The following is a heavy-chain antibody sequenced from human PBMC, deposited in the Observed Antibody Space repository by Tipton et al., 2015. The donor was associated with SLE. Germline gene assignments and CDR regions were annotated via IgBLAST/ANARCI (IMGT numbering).Heavy chain of an antibody. CDR3: ARGPYYDGSGSYYPGAFDY. D-gene: IGHD3-10*01. Sequence: TLSLTCAVYAGSISGYYWSWIRQPPGKGLEWIGEINLSGNTNYNPSLKSRVTISVDRSKNQFSLKLGSVTAADTAVYFWARGPYYDGSGSYYPGAFDYWGQGTLVTVSS. J-gene: IGHJ4*02. V-gene: IGHV4-34*01. CDR2: INLSGNT. CDR1: AGSISGYY.